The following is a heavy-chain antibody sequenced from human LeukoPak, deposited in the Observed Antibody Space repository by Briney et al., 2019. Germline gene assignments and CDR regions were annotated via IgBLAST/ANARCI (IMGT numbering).Heavy chain of an antibody. CDR1: GFTFSSYW. D-gene: IGHD7-27*01. Sequence: GGSLRLSCAASGFTFSSYWIYWVRQAPGKGLVWVSRINGDGSITTYADSVKGRFTISRDNAKNTVFLQMNSLRAEDTAMYYCARVGVSWGGFDIWGQGTMVTVSS. J-gene: IGHJ3*02. CDR2: INGDGSIT. V-gene: IGHV3-74*03. CDR3: ARVGVSWGGFDI.